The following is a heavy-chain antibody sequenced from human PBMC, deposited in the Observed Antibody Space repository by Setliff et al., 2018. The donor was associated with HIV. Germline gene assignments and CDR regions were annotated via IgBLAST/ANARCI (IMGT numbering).Heavy chain of an antibody. Sequence: SETLPLTCDVYGGSFSGYYWSWIRQPPGKGLEWIGKINHSGSTNYNPSLKSRVTISVDTSRNQFSLKLNSVTAADTAVYYCARVGYYDSSFDYWGQGTLVTVSS. V-gene: IGHV4-34*01. CDR3: ARVGYYDSSFDY. CDR1: GGSFSGYY. D-gene: IGHD3-22*01. CDR2: INHSGST. J-gene: IGHJ4*02.